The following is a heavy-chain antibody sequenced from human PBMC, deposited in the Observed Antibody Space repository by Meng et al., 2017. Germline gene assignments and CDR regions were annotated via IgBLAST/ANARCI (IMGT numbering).Heavy chain of an antibody. D-gene: IGHD2-15*01. Sequence: SGPTLVKPTQTLTLTCTFSGFSLTTSGMRVSWIRQPPGKALEWLARIDWDDDKFYSTSLKTRLTISKDTSKNQVVLTMTNMDPVDTATSYCARGTYCSGGSCYYPLYFDYWGQGTLVTVSS. J-gene: IGHJ4*02. V-gene: IGHV2-70*04. CDR2: IDWDDDK. CDR3: ARGTYCSGGSCYYPLYFDY. CDR1: GFSLTTSGMR.